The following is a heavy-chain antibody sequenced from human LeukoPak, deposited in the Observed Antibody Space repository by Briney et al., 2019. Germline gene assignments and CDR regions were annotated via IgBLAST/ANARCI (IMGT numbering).Heavy chain of an antibody. CDR3: ARTAAHDAFDI. V-gene: IGHV4-61*02. CDR2: IYPRGTS. CDR1: GDSISSGSYY. Sequence: SETLSLTCTVSGDSISSGSYYWSWIRQPAGKGLEWIGRIYPRGTSSYNPSLKSRVTISADSSKNQFSLRLSSVTAADTAVYYCARTAAHDAFDIWGQGTMVTVSS. D-gene: IGHD6-6*01. J-gene: IGHJ3*02.